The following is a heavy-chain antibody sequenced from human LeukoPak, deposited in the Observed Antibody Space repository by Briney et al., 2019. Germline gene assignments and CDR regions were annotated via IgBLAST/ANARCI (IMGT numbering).Heavy chain of an antibody. CDR1: GGSISSGSYY. Sequence: SQTLSLTCTVSGGSISSGSYYWSWIRQPAGKGLEWIGRIYTSGSTNYNPSLKSRVTISVGTSKNQFSLKLSSVTAADTAVYYCARTSRATDGGSGSEFDYWGQGTLVTVSS. J-gene: IGHJ4*02. V-gene: IGHV4-61*02. D-gene: IGHD3-10*01. CDR2: IYTSGST. CDR3: ARTSRATDGGSGSEFDY.